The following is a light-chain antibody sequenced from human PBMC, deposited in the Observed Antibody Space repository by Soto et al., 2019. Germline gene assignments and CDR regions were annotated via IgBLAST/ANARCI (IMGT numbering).Light chain of an antibody. CDR1: SSDVGGYNY. V-gene: IGLV2-14*01. Sequence: QSALTQPASVSGSPGQSITISCTGTSSDVGGYNYVSWYQHHPGKAPKLMIYEVVKRPSGVSNRFSGSKSGNTASLTISGLQADDEADYYCSSFTSSSTWVFGGGTKLTVL. CDR3: SSFTSSSTWV. CDR2: EVV. J-gene: IGLJ3*02.